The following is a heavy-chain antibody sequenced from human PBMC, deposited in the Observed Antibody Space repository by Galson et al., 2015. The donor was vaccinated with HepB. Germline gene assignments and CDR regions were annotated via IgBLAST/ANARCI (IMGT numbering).Heavy chain of an antibody. Sequence: SLRLSCAASGFTLGNYGLHCVRQAPVTALHWLAIISYHDTHTIYPDSVKGRFTITIDNSKKTLFLQLNSLRADDTAVYYCAREDNWNYWVYWGQGTQVTVSS. V-gene: IGHV3-30*03. CDR1: GFTLGNYG. D-gene: IGHD1-7*01. CDR3: AREDNWNYWVY. CDR2: ISYHDTHT. J-gene: IGHJ4*02.